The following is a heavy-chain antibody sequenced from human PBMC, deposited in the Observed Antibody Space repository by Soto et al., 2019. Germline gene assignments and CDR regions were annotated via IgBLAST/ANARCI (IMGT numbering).Heavy chain of an antibody. D-gene: IGHD3-3*01. CDR2: IIPIFTTT. CDR3: ARDSGITFFGVVDYYYMDF. CDR1: GGTFSNYA. J-gene: IGHJ6*03. V-gene: IGHV1-69*13. Sequence: ASVKVSCKASGGTFSNYAISWVRQAPGQGLEWMGGIIPIFTTTKYAQKFQGRVTFTADESTSTAYMELSSLRSEDTAVYYCARDSGITFFGVVDYYYMDFCGKRTTVTVSS.